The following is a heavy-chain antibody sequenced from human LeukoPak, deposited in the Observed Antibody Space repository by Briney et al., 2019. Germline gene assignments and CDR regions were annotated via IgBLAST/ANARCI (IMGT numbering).Heavy chain of an antibody. J-gene: IGHJ4*02. Sequence: ASVKASCKTSGYTFTSYDVNWVRQATGQGLEWMGYMNPNSGITGFAQKFQGRITMTWGTSISTAYMELSSLRSEDTAVYYCAREPRRFGDWGQGTLITVSS. V-gene: IGHV1-8*01. CDR3: AREPRRFGD. CDR2: MNPNSGIT. D-gene: IGHD3-10*01. CDR1: GYTFTSYD.